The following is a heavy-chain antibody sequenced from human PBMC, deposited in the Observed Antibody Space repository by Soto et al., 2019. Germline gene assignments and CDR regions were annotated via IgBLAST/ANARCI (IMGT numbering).Heavy chain of an antibody. Sequence: QVQLVQSGAEVKKPGSSVKVSCKASGGTFSSYAISWVRQAPGQGLEWMGGIIPIFGTANYAQKFQGRVTITADESTSTAYMALSSLRSEDTAVYYCARGPSRGYDGGAGPGMDVWGQGTTVTVSS. D-gene: IGHD3-22*01. CDR1: GGTFSSYA. CDR3: ARGPSRGYDGGAGPGMDV. V-gene: IGHV1-69*12. CDR2: IIPIFGTA. J-gene: IGHJ6*01.